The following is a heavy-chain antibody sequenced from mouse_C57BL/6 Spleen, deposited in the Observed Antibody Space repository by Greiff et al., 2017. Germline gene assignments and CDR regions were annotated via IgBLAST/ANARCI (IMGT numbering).Heavy chain of an antibody. Sequence: VQLQQPGAELVKPGASVKMSCKASGYTFTSYWITWVKQRPGQGLEWIGDIYPGSGSTNYNEKFKSKATLTVDTSSSTAYMQLSSLTSEDSAVYYCARVTTVVEGYAMDYWGQGTSVTVSS. CDR3: ARVTTVVEGYAMDY. CDR1: GYTFTSYW. V-gene: IGHV1-55*01. J-gene: IGHJ4*01. D-gene: IGHD1-1*01. CDR2: IYPGSGST.